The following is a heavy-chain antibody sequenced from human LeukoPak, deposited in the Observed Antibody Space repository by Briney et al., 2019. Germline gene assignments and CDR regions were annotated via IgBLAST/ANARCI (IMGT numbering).Heavy chain of an antibody. Sequence: GGSLRLSCAASGFTFSSYAMHWVRQAPGKGLEWVAVISYDGSNKYYADSVKGRFTISRDNSKNTLYLQMNSLRAEDTAVYYCANADPTAMVYRDWGQGTLVTVSS. J-gene: IGHJ4*02. CDR2: ISYDGSNK. D-gene: IGHD5-18*01. V-gene: IGHV3-30-3*01. CDR3: ANADPTAMVYRD. CDR1: GFTFSSYA.